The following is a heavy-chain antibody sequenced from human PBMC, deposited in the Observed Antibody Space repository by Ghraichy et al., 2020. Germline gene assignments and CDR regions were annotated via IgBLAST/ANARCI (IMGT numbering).Heavy chain of an antibody. D-gene: IGHD2-2*01. CDR2: ISSSGSVI. CDR3: ARGRNIVEVSGVKGEDY. CDR1: GFTFSDYY. V-gene: IGHV3-11*01. J-gene: IGHJ4*02. Sequence: GGSLRLSCAVSGFTFSDYYMTWIRQAPGKGLEWVSYISSSGSVINYEDSVKGRFTISRDNAKNSLYLQMNSLRTEDSAVYYCARGRNIVEVSGVKGEDYWGQGTLVTVSS.